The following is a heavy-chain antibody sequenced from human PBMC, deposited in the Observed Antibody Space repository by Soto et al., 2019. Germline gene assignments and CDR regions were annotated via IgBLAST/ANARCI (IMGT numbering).Heavy chain of an antibody. CDR1: GYTFFTYD. Sequence: GPGVKNPGASVKVSCKASGYTFFTYDISWVRQAPGQGLEWMGWISGYSGHTLYAQKFQGRVNMTRDTSTTTAYMELRSLRSDDMAVYYCARHRGPTTAENWFDPWGQGTLVTVSS. D-gene: IGHD5-12*01. J-gene: IGHJ5*02. CDR3: ARHRGPTTAENWFDP. CDR2: ISGYSGHT. V-gene: IGHV1-18*03.